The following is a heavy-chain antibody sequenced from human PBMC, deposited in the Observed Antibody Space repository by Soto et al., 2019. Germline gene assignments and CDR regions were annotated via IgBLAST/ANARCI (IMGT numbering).Heavy chain of an antibody. CDR2: MNPNSGNT. CDR3: ARGPTYYYDSSGYPPRNDALDI. Sequence: ASVKVSCKSSGYTFTSYDINWVRQATGQGLEWMGWMNPNSGNTGYAQKFQGRVTMTRNTSISTAYMELSSLRSEDTAVYYCARGPTYYYDSSGYPPRNDALDIWGQGTMVTVSS. J-gene: IGHJ3*02. V-gene: IGHV1-8*01. CDR1: GYTFTSYD. D-gene: IGHD3-22*01.